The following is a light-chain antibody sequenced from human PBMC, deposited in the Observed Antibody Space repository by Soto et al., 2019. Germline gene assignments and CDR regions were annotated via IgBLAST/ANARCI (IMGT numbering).Light chain of an antibody. CDR1: QSVRPD. CDR2: GAS. CDR3: QQYNNWPWT. V-gene: IGKV3-15*01. J-gene: IGKJ1*01. Sequence: EIVMPKSPATLSVRQGERATLSCRASQSVRPDFAWYQQKPGQAPRLLIFGASRGATGIPDRFSGSGSGTEFTFTISSLESEDFAVYYCQQYNNWPWTFGQGTKVDI.